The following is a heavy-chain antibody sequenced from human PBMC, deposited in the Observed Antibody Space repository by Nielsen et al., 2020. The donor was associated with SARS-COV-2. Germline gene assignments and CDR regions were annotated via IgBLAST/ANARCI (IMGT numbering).Heavy chain of an antibody. Sequence: ASVKVSCKASGYTFTGYYMHWVRQAPGQGLEWMGWINAGNGNTKYSQKFQGRVTITRDTSASTAYMELSSLRSEDTAVYYCAREQWEGPWRITVYWGQGTLFTVSS. D-gene: IGHD1-26*01. CDR1: GYTFTGYY. CDR2: INAGNGNT. CDR3: AREQWEGPWRITVY. J-gene: IGHJ4*02. V-gene: IGHV1-3*01.